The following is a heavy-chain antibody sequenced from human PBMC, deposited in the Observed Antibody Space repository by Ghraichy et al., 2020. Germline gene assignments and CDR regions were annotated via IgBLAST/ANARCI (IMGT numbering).Heavy chain of an antibody. CDR3: ARGGGSYGEGYFDY. CDR1: GFTFSSYW. CDR2: IKHDGSEK. V-gene: IGHV3-7*03. D-gene: IGHD1-26*01. J-gene: IGHJ4*02. Sequence: GGSLRLSCAASGFTFSSYWMSWVRQAPGKGLEWVANIKHDGSEKYYVDSVKGRFTISRDNAKNSLYLQMNSLRAEDTAVYYCARGGGSYGEGYFDYWGQGTLVTVSS.